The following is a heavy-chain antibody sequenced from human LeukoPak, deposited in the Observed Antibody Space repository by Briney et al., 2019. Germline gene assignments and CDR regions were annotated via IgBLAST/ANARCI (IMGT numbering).Heavy chain of an antibody. V-gene: IGHV3-30*18. CDR2: ISYDGSNK. CDR1: GFTFSSYG. J-gene: IGHJ4*02. CDR3: AKDYRRYCSSTSCQPFDY. Sequence: PGGSLRLSCAASGFTFSSYGMHWVRQAPGKRLEWVAVISYDGSNKYYADSVKGRFTISRDNSKNTLYLQMNSLRAEDTAVYYCAKDYRRYCSSTSCQPFDYWGQGTLVTVSS. D-gene: IGHD2-2*01.